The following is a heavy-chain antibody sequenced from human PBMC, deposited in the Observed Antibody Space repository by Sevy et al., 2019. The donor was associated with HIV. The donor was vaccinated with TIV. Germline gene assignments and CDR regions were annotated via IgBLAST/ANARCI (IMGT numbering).Heavy chain of an antibody. J-gene: IGHJ4*02. CDR3: AKDHAVTTEWVVFDS. CDR2: ISFDGASR. D-gene: IGHD4-17*01. CDR1: GFTFSHYA. Sequence: GGSLSLSCAASGFTFSHYAMHWIRQAPGKGLEWVAAISFDGASRNYADSVRGRFTISRDDSKNTVYLHMRGLRSEDTAVYFCAKDHAVTTEWVVFDSWGQGTLVTVSS. V-gene: IGHV3-30*18.